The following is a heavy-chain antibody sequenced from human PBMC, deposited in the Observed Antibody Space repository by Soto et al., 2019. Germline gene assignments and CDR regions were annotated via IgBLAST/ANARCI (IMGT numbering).Heavy chain of an antibody. V-gene: IGHV1-2*02. J-gene: IGHJ4*02. CDR2: IDPRSGGT. CDR1: GYPFTTYY. D-gene: IGHD1-26*01. Sequence: HVQLVQSGTEVKKPGASVRVSCMVSGYPFTTYYIHWGRQAPGQGREWMGGIDPRSGGTVYEQKFQGRGTMTRDTSISPVYLALSGLTSDDTALYYCATDDYGSFPYWSQGRLVTVSS. CDR3: ATDDYGSFPY.